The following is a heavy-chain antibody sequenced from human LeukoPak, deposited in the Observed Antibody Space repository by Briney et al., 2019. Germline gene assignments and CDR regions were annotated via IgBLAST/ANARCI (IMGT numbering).Heavy chain of an antibody. CDR1: GFTFSSYA. CDR2: IRDSGSST. D-gene: IGHD3-10*01. J-gene: IGHJ4*02. CDR3: AKDLYYYGSGNYIDY. V-gene: IGHV3-23*01. Sequence: GGSLRLSCAASGFTFSSYAMSWVRQAPGKGLEWVSAIRDSGSSTHYADSVKGRFTTSRDNSKNTLYLQMNSLRAEDTAIYYCAKDLYYYGSGNYIDYWGQGTLVTVSS.